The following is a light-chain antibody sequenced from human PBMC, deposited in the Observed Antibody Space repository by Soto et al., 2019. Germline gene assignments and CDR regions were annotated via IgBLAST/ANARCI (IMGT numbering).Light chain of an antibody. CDR1: QSPVTTDGNTY. Sequence: DIVMTQSPLSLPVTLGQPASISCRSSQSPVTTDGNTYLNWFQQRPGQSPRRLIYKVSIRDSGVPDRFSGSGSGTAFTLKISRVEVEDVGVYFCMQGTDWPYTFGQGTKLEI. CDR2: KVS. J-gene: IGKJ2*01. CDR3: MQGTDWPYT. V-gene: IGKV2-30*01.